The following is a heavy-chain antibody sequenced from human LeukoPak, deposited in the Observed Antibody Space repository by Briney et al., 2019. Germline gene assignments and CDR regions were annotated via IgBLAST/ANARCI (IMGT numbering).Heavy chain of an antibody. CDR1: GFTLSSYA. CDR2: ISYDGSNK. D-gene: IGHD2-15*01. Sequence: GRSLRLSCAVSGFTLSSYAVHWVREAPGKGLEWVAFISYDGSNKYYADSVKGRFTISRDNSKNTLYLQMNSLRAEDTAVYYCAREADCSGGSCCSCFDYWGQGILVIVSS. J-gene: IGHJ4*02. V-gene: IGHV3-30-3*01. CDR3: AREADCSGGSCCSCFDY.